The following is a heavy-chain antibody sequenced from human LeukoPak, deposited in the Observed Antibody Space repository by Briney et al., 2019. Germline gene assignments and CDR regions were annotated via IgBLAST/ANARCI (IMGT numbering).Heavy chain of an antibody. J-gene: IGHJ4*02. CDR1: GFSISSYY. CDR3: PRVCRYYFDY. CDR2: IYYSGST. V-gene: IGHV4-59*01. Sequence: PSGTLSLTCTASGFSISSYYWSWIRQPPGKGLEWIGYIYYSGSTNYNPSLKSRVTISVDTSKNQFSLKLSSVTAADTAVYYCPRVCRYYFDYWGQGTLVTISS.